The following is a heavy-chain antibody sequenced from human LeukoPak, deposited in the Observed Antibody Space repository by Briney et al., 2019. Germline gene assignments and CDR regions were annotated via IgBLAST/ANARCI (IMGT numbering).Heavy chain of an antibody. CDR2: ISYDGSNK. D-gene: IGHD3-22*01. CDR3: ARGLGYYDSSGYYGEYFQH. J-gene: IGHJ1*01. Sequence: AGGSLRLSCAASGFTFSSYAMHWVRQAPGKGLEWVAAISYDGSNKYYADSVKGRFTISRDNSKNTLYLQMNSLRAEDTAVYYCARGLGYYDSSGYYGEYFQHWGQGTLVTVSS. V-gene: IGHV3-30*01. CDR1: GFTFSSYA.